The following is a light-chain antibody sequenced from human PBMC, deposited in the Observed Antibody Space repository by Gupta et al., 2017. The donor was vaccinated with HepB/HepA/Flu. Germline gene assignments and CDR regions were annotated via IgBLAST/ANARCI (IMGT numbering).Light chain of an antibody. CDR3: AAWDDSLSGYV. Sequence: QSVLTQPPSASGTPRQRVTIYCSGSSSNIGSNYVYCYQHLPGTAPQLLIYRNNQRPPGVPDRFSGSKSGTSASLAIGGLRSEDEADYYCAAWDDSLSGYVFGTGTKVTVL. CDR2: RNN. J-gene: IGLJ1*01. V-gene: IGLV1-47*01. CDR1: SSNIGSNY.